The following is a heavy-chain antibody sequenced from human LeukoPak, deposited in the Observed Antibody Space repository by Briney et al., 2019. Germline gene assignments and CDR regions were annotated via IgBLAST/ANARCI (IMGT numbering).Heavy chain of an antibody. D-gene: IGHD3-10*01. CDR3: AKAYDYGRGYFDY. V-gene: IGHV3-23*01. CDR1: GFTFSSFA. CDR2: ISGGGDTT. Sequence: GGSLTLSCVASGFTFSSFAMSWVRQVPGQGLEWVSTISGGGDTTYYADSVKGRFTISRDNSKNTLYLQMNSLRAEDTAIYYCAKAYDYGRGYFDYWGPGNLLTVSS. J-gene: IGHJ4*02.